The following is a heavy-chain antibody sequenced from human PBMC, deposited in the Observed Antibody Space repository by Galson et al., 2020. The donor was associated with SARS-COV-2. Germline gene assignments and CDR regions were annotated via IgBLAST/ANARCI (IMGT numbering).Heavy chain of an antibody. D-gene: IGHD3-10*01. Sequence: SGPTLVKPTQTLTLTCTFSGFSLSTSGMCVSWIRQPPGKALEWLALIDWDDDKYYSTSLKTRLTISKDTSKNQVVLTMTNMDPVDTATYYCALDSPSITMVRGANTEYFQHWGQGTLVTVSS. CDR2: IDWDDDK. J-gene: IGHJ1*01. CDR1: GFSLSTSGMC. CDR3: ALDSPSITMVRGANTEYFQH. V-gene: IGHV2-70*01.